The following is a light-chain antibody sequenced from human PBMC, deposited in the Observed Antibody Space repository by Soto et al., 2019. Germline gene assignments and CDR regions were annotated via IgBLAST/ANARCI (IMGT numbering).Light chain of an antibody. V-gene: IGLV2-11*01. CDR1: SSDVGGYNY. CDR2: DVS. Sequence: QSVLTQPRSVSGSPGQSVTISCTGTSSDVGGYNYVSWYQHHPGKAPKLMIYDVSKRPSGVPDRFSGSKSGNTASLTISGRQAEDESDYYCCSSAGSYVFGTGTKLTVL. CDR3: CSSAGSYV. J-gene: IGLJ1*01.